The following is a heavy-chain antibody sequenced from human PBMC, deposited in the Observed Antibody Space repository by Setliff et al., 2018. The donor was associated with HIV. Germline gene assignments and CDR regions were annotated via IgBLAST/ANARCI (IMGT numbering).Heavy chain of an antibody. CDR1: GFSVSFNY. V-gene: IGHV3-7*01. CDR3: ARDTGLGGDYADAFDI. D-gene: IGHD4-17*01. J-gene: IGHJ3*02. CDR2: IKQDGSEK. Sequence: PGGSLRLSCVASGFSVSFNYMNWVRQGPGKGLEWVANIKQDGSEKYYVDSVRGRFTISRDNAKNSLYLQMNSLRAEDTAVYYCARDTGLGGDYADAFDIWGQGTMVTVSS.